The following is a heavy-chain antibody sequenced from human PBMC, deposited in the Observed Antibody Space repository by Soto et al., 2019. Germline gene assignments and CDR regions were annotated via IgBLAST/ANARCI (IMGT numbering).Heavy chain of an antibody. CDR3: AKDYGVRGIMTNLFDS. CDR2: ISGSGDRT. CDR1: EFTFDNYA. Sequence: EVQLLESGGGLVQPGGSLRISCTASEFTFDNYAMAWVRQAPGKGLEWVAGISGSGDRTNYVDSVKGRFTISRDNSKNRLYLQMKSLRAEDTALYYCAKDYGVRGIMTNLFDSWGQGTLVAVSS. J-gene: IGHJ5*01. D-gene: IGHD3-10*01. V-gene: IGHV3-23*01.